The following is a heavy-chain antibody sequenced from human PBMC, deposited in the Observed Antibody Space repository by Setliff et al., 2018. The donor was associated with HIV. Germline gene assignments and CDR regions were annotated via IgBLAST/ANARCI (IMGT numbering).Heavy chain of an antibody. CDR3: ARWYTTGRGWFDP. J-gene: IGHJ5*02. D-gene: IGHD6-25*01. CDR1: GVPTISSSSSYY. Sequence: SETLSLTCIVSGVPTISSSSSYYWSWSRQRPGKGLEWIGYIYNTGDAYYNPPLKGRVTISIDTSKNQFSLRLTSVTAADTAVYYCARWYTTGRGWFDPWGQGALGTVSS. CDR2: IYNTGDA. V-gene: IGHV4-31*03.